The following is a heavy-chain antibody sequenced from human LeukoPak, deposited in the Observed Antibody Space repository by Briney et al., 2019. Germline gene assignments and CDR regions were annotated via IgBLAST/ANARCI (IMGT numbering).Heavy chain of an antibody. CDR1: GFTFSSYA. J-gene: IGHJ4*02. D-gene: IGHD3-16*01. Sequence: GGSLRLSCAGSGFTFSSYAMSWVRQAPGKGLEWVSAISGSGGSTYYADSVKGRFTISRDNSKNTLYLQMNSLRAEDTAVYYCAKSVDYVWGSPFDYWGQGTLVTVSS. CDR2: ISGSGGST. CDR3: AKSVDYVWGSPFDY. V-gene: IGHV3-23*01.